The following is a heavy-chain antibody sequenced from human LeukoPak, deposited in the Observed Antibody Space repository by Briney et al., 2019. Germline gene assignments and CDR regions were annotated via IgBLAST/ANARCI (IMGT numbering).Heavy chain of an antibody. V-gene: IGHV3-30*04. Sequence: GGSLRLSCAASGFTFYNYAMHWVRQAPGKGLEWVAAISYDESVKNYADSVKGRFTISRDNSKNTLYLHMNSLRAEDTAVYYCAKPSNYYGSATDAFDFWGQGTMVTVSS. J-gene: IGHJ3*01. CDR1: GFTFYNYA. CDR3: AKPSNYYGSATDAFDF. CDR2: ISYDESVK. D-gene: IGHD3-10*01.